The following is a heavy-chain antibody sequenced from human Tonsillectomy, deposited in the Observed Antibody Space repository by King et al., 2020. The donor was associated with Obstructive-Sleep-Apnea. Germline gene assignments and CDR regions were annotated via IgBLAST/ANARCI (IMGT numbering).Heavy chain of an antibody. J-gene: IGHJ4*02. CDR1: GGSISNNDHY. D-gene: IGHD3-16*01. CDR2: IYYSGST. Sequence: LQLQESGPGLVKPSETLSLTCTLSGGSISNNDHYWGWIRQPPGKGLEWIGSIYYSGSTYYNPSLKSRVTMSVDTSKSQFSLRLNSVTAADTAVYYCARVRNWDYVVSGLVDSWGQGILVTVSS. CDR3: ARVRNWDYVVSGLVDS. V-gene: IGHV4-39*07.